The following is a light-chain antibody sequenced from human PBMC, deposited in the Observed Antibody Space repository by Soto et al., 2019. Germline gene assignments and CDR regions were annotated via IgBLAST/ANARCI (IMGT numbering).Light chain of an antibody. CDR2: DVS. CDR1: SRDVGGNKY. Sequence: QSVLTQPASVSGSPGEWITISCTGTSRDVGGNKYVSWYQHYPGKAPKLMICDVSNRPSGVSNRFSGSKSGNTASLTISGLQAEDEADYYCSAFTGTTYVFGTGTKVTVL. J-gene: IGLJ1*01. V-gene: IGLV2-14*03. CDR3: SAFTGTTYV.